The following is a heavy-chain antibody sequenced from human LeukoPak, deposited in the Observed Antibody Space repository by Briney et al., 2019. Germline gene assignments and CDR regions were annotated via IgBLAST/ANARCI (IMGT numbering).Heavy chain of an antibody. CDR1: GASINSHC. CDR2: IYISGIT. D-gene: IGHD2-15*01. CDR3: ARALNPLPGTYYFDY. V-gene: IGHV4-4*07. Sequence: SETLSLTCTVPGASINSHCWSWIRQPAGKGLHWIGRIYISGITHYNSSLQSRVTMSVDTSKNQFSLNLSSVTAADTAVYYCARALNPLPGTYYFDYWGQGTLVTVSS. J-gene: IGHJ4*02.